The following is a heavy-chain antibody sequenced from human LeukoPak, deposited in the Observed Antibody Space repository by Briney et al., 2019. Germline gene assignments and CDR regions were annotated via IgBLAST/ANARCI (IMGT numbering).Heavy chain of an antibody. J-gene: IGHJ4*02. CDR1: GFTFSSYG. CDR2: IRYDGSNK. CDR3: AVAVVVTATIDY. D-gene: IGHD2-21*02. Sequence: GGSLRLSCAASGFTFSSYGMHWVRQAPGKGLEWVAFIRYDGSNKYYADSVKGRFTISRDNSKNTLYLQMNSLRAEDTAVYYCAVAVVVTATIDYWGQGTLVTVSS. V-gene: IGHV3-30*02.